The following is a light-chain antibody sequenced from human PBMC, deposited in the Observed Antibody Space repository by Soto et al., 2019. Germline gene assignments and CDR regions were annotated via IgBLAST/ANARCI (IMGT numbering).Light chain of an antibody. J-gene: IGKJ1*01. CDR2: WAS. CDR1: QSVLYSSNNKNY. V-gene: IGKV4-1*01. CDR3: QQYYSTPRT. Sequence: DIVMTQSPDSLAVSLGERATINCKSSQSVLYSSNNKNYLAWYQQKPGQPPKLLIYWASTRESGVPDRFSGSGSGTDFTLTISSPQAEDVAVYYCQQYYSTPRTFGQGTKVDI.